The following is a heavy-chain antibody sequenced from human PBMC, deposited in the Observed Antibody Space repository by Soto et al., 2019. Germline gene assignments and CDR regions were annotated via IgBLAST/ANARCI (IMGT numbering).Heavy chain of an antibody. Sequence: EVQLLESGGGLVQPGGSLRLSCAASGFTFSSYAMSWVRQAPGKGLEWVSAISGSGGSTYYADSVKGRFTISRDNSKNTLYLQMNSLRAEDTAVYYCAKDLSEGWARSSTSCYVVYWGQGTLVTVSS. CDR2: ISGSGGST. J-gene: IGHJ4*02. CDR3: AKDLSEGWARSSTSCYVVY. CDR1: GFTFSSYA. V-gene: IGHV3-23*01. D-gene: IGHD2-2*01.